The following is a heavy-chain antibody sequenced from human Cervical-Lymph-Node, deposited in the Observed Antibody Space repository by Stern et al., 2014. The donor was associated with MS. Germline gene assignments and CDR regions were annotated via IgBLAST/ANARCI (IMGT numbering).Heavy chain of an antibody. V-gene: IGHV3-30*18. CDR2: LSFDGSNK. CDR3: AKEVGSPIDYWYFDV. CDR1: GFMFRSYG. D-gene: IGHD1-26*01. J-gene: IGHJ2*01. Sequence: VQLVQSGGGVVQPGRSLRLSCVGSGFMFRSYGMHWVRPAPGKGLECVAGLSFDGSNKNYADSVKGRFTISRDNSKNTLYLQLSSLRAEDTAVYSCAKEVGSPIDYWYFDVWGRGTLVAVSS.